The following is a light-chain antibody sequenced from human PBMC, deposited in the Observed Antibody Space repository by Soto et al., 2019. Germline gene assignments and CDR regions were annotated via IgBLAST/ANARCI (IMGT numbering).Light chain of an antibody. CDR1: SSDVGGYNY. CDR2: DVS. J-gene: IGLJ1*01. CDR3: SSYTSSSTLLYV. V-gene: IGLV2-14*03. Sequence: QSALTQPASVSGSPGQSITISCTGTSSDVGGYNYVSWYQHHPGKAPKLMIYDVSNRPSGVSNRFSGSKSGNTASLTISGLQAEDVADYYCSSYTSSSTLLYVFGTGTKLTVL.